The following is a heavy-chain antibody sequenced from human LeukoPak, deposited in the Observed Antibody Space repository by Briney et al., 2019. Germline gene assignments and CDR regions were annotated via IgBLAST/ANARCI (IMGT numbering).Heavy chain of an antibody. CDR1: GYTFTSYA. CDR2: INAGNGNT. Sequence: ASVKVSCKASGYTFTSYAMHWVRQAPGQRLEWMGWINAGNGNTKYSQKFQGRVTLTRDTSASTAYMELSSLRSEDTAVYYCARESSGWYFGDAFDIWGQGTMVTVSS. J-gene: IGHJ3*02. D-gene: IGHD6-19*01. V-gene: IGHV1-3*01. CDR3: ARESSGWYFGDAFDI.